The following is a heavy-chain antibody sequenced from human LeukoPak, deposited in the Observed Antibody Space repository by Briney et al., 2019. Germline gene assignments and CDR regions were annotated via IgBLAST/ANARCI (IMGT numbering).Heavy chain of an antibody. Sequence: GGSLRLSCAASGFTFSSYSMNWVRQAPGKGLEWVSYISSSSSTIYYADSVKGRFTISRDNAKNSLYLQMNSLRAEDTAVYYCARVRVPAAKAPDYWGQGTLVTVSS. J-gene: IGHJ4*02. CDR2: ISSSSSTI. CDR3: ARVRVPAAKAPDY. CDR1: GFTFSSYS. D-gene: IGHD2-2*01. V-gene: IGHV3-48*01.